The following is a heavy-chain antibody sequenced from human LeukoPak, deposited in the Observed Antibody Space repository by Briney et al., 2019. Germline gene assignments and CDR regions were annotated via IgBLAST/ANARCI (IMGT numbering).Heavy chain of an antibody. CDR2: ISAYNGNT. D-gene: IGHD6-13*01. J-gene: IGHJ6*02. Sequence: ASVKVSCKASGYTFTSYGISWVRQAPGQGLEWMGWISAYNGNTNYAQKLQGRVTMTTDTSTSTAYMELRSLRSDDTAVYYCARDHVQYSSSWQPPEDYYYGMDVWGQGTTVTVSS. CDR1: GYTFTSYG. V-gene: IGHV1-18*01. CDR3: ARDHVQYSSSWQPPEDYYYGMDV.